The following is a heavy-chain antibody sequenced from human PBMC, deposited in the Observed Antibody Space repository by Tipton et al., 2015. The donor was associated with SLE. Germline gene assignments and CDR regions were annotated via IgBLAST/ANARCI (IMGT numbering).Heavy chain of an antibody. CDR1: GFTFSRYA. CDR2: ISNNGLSI. CDR3: AAGRELINWFDP. Sequence: SLRLSCAASGFTFSRYAMYWVRQAPGKGLEYVSAISNNGLSIYYADSVKGRFTISRDNSKNTLILQMNSLRAEDTAVYYCAAGRELINWFDPWGQGTLVTVSS. V-gene: IGHV3-64*02. D-gene: IGHD1-7*01. J-gene: IGHJ5*02.